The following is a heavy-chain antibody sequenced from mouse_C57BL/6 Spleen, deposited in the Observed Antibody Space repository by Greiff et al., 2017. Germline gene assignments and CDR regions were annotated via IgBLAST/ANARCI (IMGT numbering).Heavy chain of an antibody. D-gene: IGHD1-1*01. CDR1: GFTFSSYA. Sequence: DVKLQESGGGLVKPGGSLKLSCAASGFTFSSYAMSWVRQTPGKRLEWVATISDGGSYTYYPDNVKGRFTISRDKAKNNLYLQMSHLKSEDTAMYYCARLTTVVERTYYFDYWGQGTTLTVSS. V-gene: IGHV5-4*03. J-gene: IGHJ2*01. CDR3: ARLTTVVERTYYFDY. CDR2: ISDGGSYT.